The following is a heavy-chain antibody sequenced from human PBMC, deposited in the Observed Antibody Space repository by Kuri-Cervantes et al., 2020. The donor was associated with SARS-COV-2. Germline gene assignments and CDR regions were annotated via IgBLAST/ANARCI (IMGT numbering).Heavy chain of an antibody. CDR3: VGIWSNYRFDY. Sequence: SETLSLTCTVSGGSISSSSYYWGWIRQPPGKGLEWTGSIYYSGSTDYNPSLKSRVTISVDTSKNQFSLKLTSVTAADTAVYFCVGIWSNYRFDYWGQGTLVTVSS. CDR2: IYYSGST. D-gene: IGHD3-3*01. CDR1: GGSISSSSYY. V-gene: IGHV4-39*01. J-gene: IGHJ4*02.